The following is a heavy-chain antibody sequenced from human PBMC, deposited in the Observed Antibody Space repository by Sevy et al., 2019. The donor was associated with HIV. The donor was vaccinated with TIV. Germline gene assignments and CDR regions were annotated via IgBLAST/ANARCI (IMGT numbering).Heavy chain of an antibody. J-gene: IGHJ6*02. CDR1: GGSISNSSYY. CDR2: IYYSGST. V-gene: IGHV4-39*01. CDR3: ARHAIDFWSEDLYGMDV. Sequence: SETLSLTCTVSGGSISNSSYYWGWIRQPPGKGLEWIGSIYYSGSTYYNPSLKSRVTISVDTSKNQFSLKLSSVTAADTAVYYCARHAIDFWSEDLYGMDVWGQGTTVTVSS. D-gene: IGHD3-3*01.